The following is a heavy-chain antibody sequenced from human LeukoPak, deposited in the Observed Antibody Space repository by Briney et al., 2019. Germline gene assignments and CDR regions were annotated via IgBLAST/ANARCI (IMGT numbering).Heavy chain of an antibody. V-gene: IGHV3-33*01. D-gene: IGHD2-2*02. Sequence: RGGSLRLSCAASGFTFSSYGMHWVRQAPGKGLEWVAVIWYDGSNKYYADSVKGRFTISRDNSKNTLYLQMNSLRAEDTAVYYCARDPYCSSTSCYTRRVAFDIWGQGTMVTVSS. CDR1: GFTFSSYG. CDR2: IWYDGSNK. J-gene: IGHJ3*02. CDR3: ARDPYCSSTSCYTRRVAFDI.